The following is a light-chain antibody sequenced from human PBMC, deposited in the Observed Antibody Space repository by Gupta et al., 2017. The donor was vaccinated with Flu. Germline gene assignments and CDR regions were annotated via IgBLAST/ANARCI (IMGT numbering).Light chain of an antibody. J-gene: IGKJ1*01. CDR3: QQYHDYPRT. CDR2: KAS. CDR1: QNINNW. Sequence: DIQMTQSPSTLSATVGDRITITCRASQNINNWLAWYQHKPGKAPKLLIYKASSLQTGVPSRFSGSGSGTKYTLTITSLQPDDLATYYCQQYHDYPRTFGQGTRVEIK. V-gene: IGKV1-5*03.